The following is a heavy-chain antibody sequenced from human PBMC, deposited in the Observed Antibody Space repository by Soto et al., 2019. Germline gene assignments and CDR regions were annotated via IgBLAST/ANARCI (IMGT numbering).Heavy chain of an antibody. V-gene: IGHV4-34*01. Sequence: PSETLSLTCAVYGGSLSGSYWSWIRQPPGTGLEWIGEIHHSGSTYYNPSLKSRVTLSVDTSKNQFSLKLNSVTAADTAVYYCASPGYCSDGTCYHDYWGQGTLVTVSS. CDR2: IHHSGST. J-gene: IGHJ4*02. D-gene: IGHD2-15*01. CDR1: GGSLSGSY. CDR3: ASPGYCSDGTCYHDY.